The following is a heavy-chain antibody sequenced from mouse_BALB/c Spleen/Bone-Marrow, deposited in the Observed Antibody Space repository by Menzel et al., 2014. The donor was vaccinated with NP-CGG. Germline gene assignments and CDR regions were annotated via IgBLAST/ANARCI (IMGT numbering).Heavy chain of an antibody. J-gene: IGHJ2*01. CDR1: GHTFTSYV. D-gene: IGHD3-2*01. CDR2: INPYNDGT. V-gene: IGHV1-14*01. CDR3: ARPRQLGLPYYSDY. Sequence: VQLIHLGAELVKSGASVKMSCKASGHTFTSYVMHWVKQKPGQGLEWIGYINPYNDGTKYNEKFKGKASLTSDKSSSTAYMKLSSLTSEDSAVYYCARPRQLGLPYYSDYWGQGSTLTVSS.